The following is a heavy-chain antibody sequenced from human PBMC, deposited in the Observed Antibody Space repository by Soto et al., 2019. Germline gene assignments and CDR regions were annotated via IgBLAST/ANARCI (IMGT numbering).Heavy chain of an antibody. V-gene: IGHV3-23*01. J-gene: IGHJ4*02. D-gene: IGHD3-10*01. Sequence: PGGSLRLSCVASGLTFGSRAMSWVRQSPGEGLEWVSTITDTGGDAKYADSVRGRFAISRDNSKNTLYLQMSTLRAEDSAIYFCGRGSKGSYPGSRIFDFWGRGTLVTVSS. CDR2: ITDTGGDA. CDR3: GRGSKGSYPGSRIFDF. CDR1: GLTFGSRA.